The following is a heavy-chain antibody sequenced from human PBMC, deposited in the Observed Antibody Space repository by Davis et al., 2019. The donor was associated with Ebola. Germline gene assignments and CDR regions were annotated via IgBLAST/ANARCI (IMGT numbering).Heavy chain of an antibody. CDR2: IRYDGINT. CDR3: ARDLVVVVAANQGWYYGMDV. CDR1: GFTFRSYG. J-gene: IGHJ6*04. D-gene: IGHD2-15*01. V-gene: IGHV3-30*02. Sequence: GGSLRLSCAASGFTFRSYGMHWVRQAPGKGLEWVAFIRYDGINTYYADSVKGRFTISRDNSKNTLYLQMNSLRAEDTAVYYCARDLVVVVAANQGWYYGMDVWGKGTTVTVSS.